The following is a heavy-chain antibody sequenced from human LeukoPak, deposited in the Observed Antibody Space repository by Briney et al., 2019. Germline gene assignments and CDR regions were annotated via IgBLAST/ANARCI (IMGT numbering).Heavy chain of an antibody. CDR3: ARAIGSYYDSSGYLDY. CDR1: GGSISSGGYY. J-gene: IGHJ4*02. V-gene: IGHV4-31*03. D-gene: IGHD3-22*01. Sequence: SQTLSLTCTVSGGSISSGGYYWSWIRQHPGKGLEWIGYIYYSGSTYYNPSLKGRVTISVDTSKNQFSLKLSSVTAADTAVYYCARAIGSYYDSSGYLDYWGQGTLVTVSS. CDR2: IYYSGST.